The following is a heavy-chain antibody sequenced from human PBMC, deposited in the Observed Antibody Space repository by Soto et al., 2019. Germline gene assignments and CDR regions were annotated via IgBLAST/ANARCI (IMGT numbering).Heavy chain of an antibody. Sequence: VQLVQSGAEVKKPGSSVKVSCKASGGTFSSYTISWVRQAPGQGLEWMGRIIPILGIANYAQKFQGRVPITADKSXSTAYMELSSLRSEATAVYYCAMEYCSSTSCYRDYWGQGTLVTVSS. CDR1: GGTFSSYT. J-gene: IGHJ4*02. CDR2: IIPILGIA. D-gene: IGHD2-2*02. V-gene: IGHV1-69*02. CDR3: AMEYCSSTSCYRDY.